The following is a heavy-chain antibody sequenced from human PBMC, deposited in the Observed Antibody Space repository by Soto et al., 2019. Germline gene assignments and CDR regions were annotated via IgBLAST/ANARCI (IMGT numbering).Heavy chain of an antibody. D-gene: IGHD3-22*01. V-gene: IGHV1-69*13. Sequence: ASVKVSCKASGGTFSSYAISWVRQAPGQGLEWMGGIIPIFGTANYAQKFQGRVTITADESTSTAYMELSSLRSEDTAVYYCARVEDYYDSSGYLPGPFDAFDIWGRRPLVTVSS. CDR3: ARVEDYYDSSGYLPGPFDAFDI. J-gene: IGHJ3*02. CDR2: IIPIFGTA. CDR1: GGTFSSYA.